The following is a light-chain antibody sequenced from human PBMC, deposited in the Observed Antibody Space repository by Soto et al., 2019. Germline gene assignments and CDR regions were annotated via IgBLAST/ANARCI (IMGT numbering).Light chain of an antibody. CDR1: NSDVGGYNY. CDR3: CSYAGSYTHV. CDR2: DVS. J-gene: IGLJ1*01. V-gene: IGLV2-11*01. Sequence: QAVVTQPRSVSGSPGQSVTISCTGTNSDVGGYNYVSWYLQHPGKAPKLMIYDVSKRPSGVPDRFSGSKSGNTASLTISGLQAEDEADYYCCSYAGSYTHVFGTGTKVTVL.